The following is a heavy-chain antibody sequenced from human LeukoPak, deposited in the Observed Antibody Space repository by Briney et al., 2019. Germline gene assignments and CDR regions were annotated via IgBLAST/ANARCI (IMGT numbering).Heavy chain of an antibody. CDR1: GYTFTSYD. Sequence: GASVKVSCKASGYTFTSYDINWVRQATGQGLEWMGRIIPILGIANYAQKFQGRVTITADKSTSTAYMELSSLRSEDTAVYYCARAPYCSGGSCSYYYYGMDVWGQGTTVTVSS. J-gene: IGHJ6*02. D-gene: IGHD2-15*01. CDR2: IIPILGIA. V-gene: IGHV1-69*04. CDR3: ARAPYCSGGSCSYYYYGMDV.